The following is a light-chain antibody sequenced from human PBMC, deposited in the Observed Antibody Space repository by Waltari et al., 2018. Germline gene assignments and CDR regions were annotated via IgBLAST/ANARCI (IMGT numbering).Light chain of an antibody. CDR3: MQGAHWPPMYT. Sequence: DIVMTQSTLSLSVTPGQPASISCRSSQSLVFNDGNTFLHWFQQRPGQSPRRLIYKVSNRDSGVPDRFSGSGSGTDFTLKISRVEAEDVGVYYCMQGAHWPPMYTFGQGTKLEI. CDR2: KVS. CDR1: QSLVFNDGNTF. J-gene: IGKJ2*01. V-gene: IGKV2-30*01.